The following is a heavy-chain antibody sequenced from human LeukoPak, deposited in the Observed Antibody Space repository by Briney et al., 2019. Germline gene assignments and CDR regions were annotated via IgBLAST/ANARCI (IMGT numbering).Heavy chain of an antibody. Sequence: PGGSLRLSCAASGFTFSDYYMSWIRQAPGKGLEWVSYISSSGSTIYYADSVKGRLTSSRYNAKNSLYLQMNSLRAEDTAVYYCARAETGYSSGCFHWGQGTLVTVSS. CDR3: ARAETGYSSGCFH. CDR1: GFTFSDYY. J-gene: IGHJ4*02. CDR2: ISSSGSTI. D-gene: IGHD6-19*01. V-gene: IGHV3-11*01.